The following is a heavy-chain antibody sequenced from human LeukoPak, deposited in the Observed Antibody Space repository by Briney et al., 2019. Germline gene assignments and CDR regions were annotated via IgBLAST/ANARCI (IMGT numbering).Heavy chain of an antibody. CDR3: ARGSAGGWLQEGDY. CDR1: GGTFSSYA. D-gene: IGHD5-24*01. V-gene: IGHV1-69*13. CDR2: IIPIFGTA. Sequence: VASVKVSCKASGGTFSSYAISWVRQAPGQGLEWMGGIIPIFGTANYAQKFRGSVTITADESTSTAYMELSSLRAEDAAVYYCARGSAGGWLQEGDYWGQGTLVTVSS. J-gene: IGHJ4*02.